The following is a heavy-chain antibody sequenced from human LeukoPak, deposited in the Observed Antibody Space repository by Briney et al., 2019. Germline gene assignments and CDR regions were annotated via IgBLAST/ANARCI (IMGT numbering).Heavy chain of an antibody. Sequence: ASVKVSCKASGDTFTSYGISWVRQAPGQGLEWMGWISPFNGNTNYAQRLQGRVIITTDTSTSTAYMDLRSLRCDETDVYYCARDPLPTYYYDSSGSSYYFDYWGQGTLVTVSS. CDR2: ISPFNGNT. J-gene: IGHJ4*02. D-gene: IGHD3-22*01. CDR3: ARDPLPTYYYDSSGSSYYFDY. V-gene: IGHV1-18*01. CDR1: GDTFTSYG.